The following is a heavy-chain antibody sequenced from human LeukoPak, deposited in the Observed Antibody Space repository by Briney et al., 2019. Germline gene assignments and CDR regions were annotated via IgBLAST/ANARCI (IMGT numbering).Heavy chain of an antibody. Sequence: GASVKVSCKASGYTFTNYGISWVRQAPGQGLEWMGWISAYNGNTDYAQKLQGRVTMTTDTSTSTVYMELSSLRSEDTAVYYCARSGTIFGPDAFDIWGQGTMVTVSS. CDR1: GYTFTNYG. J-gene: IGHJ3*02. V-gene: IGHV1-18*01. CDR3: ARSGTIFGPDAFDI. D-gene: IGHD3-3*01. CDR2: ISAYNGNT.